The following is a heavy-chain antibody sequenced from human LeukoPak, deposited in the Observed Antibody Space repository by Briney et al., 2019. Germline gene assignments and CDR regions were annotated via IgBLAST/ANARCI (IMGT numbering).Heavy chain of an antibody. CDR1: GGSISSNNYC. CDR3: ASERSTSEYYYTDV. CDR2: IYYSGST. V-gene: IGHV4-39*07. D-gene: IGHD2-2*01. J-gene: IGHJ6*03. Sequence: SETLSLTCTVSGGSISSNNYCWGWIRQPPGKGLEWIGNIYYSGSTYYNPSLKSRVTISVDTSKNQFSLKLSSVTAADTAVYYCASERSTSEYYYTDVWGKGTTVTISS.